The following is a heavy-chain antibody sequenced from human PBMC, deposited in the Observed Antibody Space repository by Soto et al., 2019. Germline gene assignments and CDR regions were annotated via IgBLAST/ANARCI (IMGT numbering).Heavy chain of an antibody. CDR1: GFTFSSYS. CDR2: ISSSSSYI. D-gene: IGHD3-10*01. J-gene: IGHJ4*02. Sequence: EVQLVESGGGLVKPGGSLRLSCAASGFTFSSYSMNWVRQAPGKGLEWVSSISSSSSYIYYGDSVKGRFTISRDNAKNSMVLQINRLGAGDTGGFFLSRGLPEGSGPDCDYWGQGTLVTVSS. CDR3: SRGLPEGSGPDCDY. V-gene: IGHV3-21*01.